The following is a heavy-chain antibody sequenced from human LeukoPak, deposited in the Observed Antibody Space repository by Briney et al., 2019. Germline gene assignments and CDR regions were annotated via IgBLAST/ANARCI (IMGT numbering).Heavy chain of an antibody. CDR3: ARVPRGVVVPAAILNDAFDI. D-gene: IGHD2-2*01. V-gene: IGHV1-2*02. CDR1: GYTFTGYY. CDR2: INPNSGGT. J-gene: IGHJ3*02. Sequence: GASVKVSCKASGYTFTGYYMHWVRQAPGQGLEWMGWINPNSGGTNYAQKFQGRVTMTRDTSISTAYMELSRLRSDDTAVYYCARVPRGVVVPAAILNDAFDIWGHGTMVTVSS.